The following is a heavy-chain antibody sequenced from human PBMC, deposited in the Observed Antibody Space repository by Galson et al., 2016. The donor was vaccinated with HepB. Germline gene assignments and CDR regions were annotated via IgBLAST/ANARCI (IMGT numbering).Heavy chain of an antibody. CDR3: ASDPSTFDP. V-gene: IGHV3-48*02. J-gene: IGHJ5*02. Sequence: SLRLSCAASGFTLSAYSMNWVRQAPGKGLEWVSYISRSSSIIYYADSVKGRFTISRDDAKNSLYLQMNSLRDEDTAVYYCASDPSTFDPWGQGTLVTVSS. CDR1: GFTLSAYS. CDR2: ISRSSSII.